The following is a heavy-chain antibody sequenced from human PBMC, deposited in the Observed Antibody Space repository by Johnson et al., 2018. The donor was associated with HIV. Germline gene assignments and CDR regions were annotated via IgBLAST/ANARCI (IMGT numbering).Heavy chain of an antibody. CDR2: INWNGGNT. V-gene: IGHV3-20*04. J-gene: IGHJ3*02. D-gene: IGHD3-10*01. Sequence: MLLVESGGVVVQPGGSLRISCVASGFTFDDYAMHWVRQAPGKGLEWVSGINWNGGNTSYADSVKGRFTISRDNAKNSLYLQMNSLRAEDTALYYCAKEAAMVQGGAFDIWGQGTMVTVSS. CDR1: GFTFDDYA. CDR3: AKEAAMVQGGAFDI.